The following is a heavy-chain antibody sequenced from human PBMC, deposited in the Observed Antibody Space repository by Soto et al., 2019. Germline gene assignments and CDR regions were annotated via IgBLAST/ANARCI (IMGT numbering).Heavy chain of an antibody. Sequence: GESLKISCKGSGYSFTSYWIGWVRQMPGKGLEWMGIIYPGDSDTRYSPSFQGQVTISADKSISTAYLQWSSLKASDTAMYYCATRVEYSSSSDYDYYGMDVWGQGTTVTVSS. J-gene: IGHJ6*02. CDR2: IYPGDSDT. CDR3: ATRVEYSSSSDYDYYGMDV. D-gene: IGHD6-6*01. CDR1: GYSFTSYW. V-gene: IGHV5-51*01.